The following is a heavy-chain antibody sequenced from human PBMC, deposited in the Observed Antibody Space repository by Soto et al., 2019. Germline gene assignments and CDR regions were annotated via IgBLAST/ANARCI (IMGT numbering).Heavy chain of an antibody. Sequence: GGSLRLSCAASGFTFSSYGMHWVRQAPGKGLEWVAVIWYDGSNKYYADSVKGRFTISRDNSKNTMYLQMNSLRAEDTAVYYCARIRSDRGYSGYDQETAYYYYYYGMDVWGQGTTVTVSS. J-gene: IGHJ6*02. V-gene: IGHV3-33*01. CDR2: IWYDGSNK. CDR1: GFTFSSYG. D-gene: IGHD5-12*01. CDR3: ARIRSDRGYSGYDQETAYYYYYYGMDV.